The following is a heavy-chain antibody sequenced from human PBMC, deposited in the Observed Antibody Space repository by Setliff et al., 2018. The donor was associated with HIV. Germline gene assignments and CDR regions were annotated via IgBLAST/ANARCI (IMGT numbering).Heavy chain of an antibody. CDR1: GGSISSYY. CDR3: ARGARLLAGYSDRWDYYYMAV. Sequence: SETLSLTCSVSGGSISSYYWSWIRQPPGKGLEWIGYIYTSESSNYNPSLKSRVTISVDTSKNHFSLKVNSVTAADTAVYYCARGARLLAGYSDRWDYYYMAVWGKGTTVTVS. V-gene: IGHV4-4*08. CDR2: IYTSESS. D-gene: IGHD6-13*01. J-gene: IGHJ6*03.